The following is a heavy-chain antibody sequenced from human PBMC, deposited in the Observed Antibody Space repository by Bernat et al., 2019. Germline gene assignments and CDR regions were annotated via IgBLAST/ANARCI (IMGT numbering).Heavy chain of an antibody. CDR1: GFTFSSYW. V-gene: IGHV3-74*01. Sequence: EVQLVESGGGLVQPGGSLRLSCAASGFTFSSYWMHWVRQPPGKGLVWVSRINSDGSNTSYADSVKGRFTISRDNAKNTLYLQVNSLRADDTAVYYCARTSYGDDFQYWGQGTLVTVSS. D-gene: IGHD4-17*01. CDR3: ARTSYGDDFQY. CDR2: INSDGSNT. J-gene: IGHJ1*01.